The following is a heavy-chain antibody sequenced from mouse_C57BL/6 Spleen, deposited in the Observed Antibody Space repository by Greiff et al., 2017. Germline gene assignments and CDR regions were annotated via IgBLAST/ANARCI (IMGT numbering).Heavy chain of an antibody. CDR1: GYTFTSYW. D-gene: IGHD1-1*01. V-gene: IGHV1-52*01. Sequence: QVQLQQPGAELVRPGSSVKLSCKASGYTFTSYWMHWVKQRPIQGLEWIGNIDPSDSETHYNQKFKDKATLTVDKSSSTAYMQLSSLTSEDSAVYYCARSAEYYGSSYWGQGTTLTVSS. CDR3: ARSAEYYGSSY. J-gene: IGHJ2*01. CDR2: IDPSDSET.